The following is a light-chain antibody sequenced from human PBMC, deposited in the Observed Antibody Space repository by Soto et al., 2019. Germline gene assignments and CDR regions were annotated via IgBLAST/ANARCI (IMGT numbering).Light chain of an antibody. CDR3: SSYRSSSTPVCV. CDR1: RSDIGGYNF. J-gene: IGLJ1*01. Sequence: QSVLTQPASVSGSPGQSVTISCTGPRSDIGGYNFVSWYQQYPGKAPKLIIFEVNNRPSGISSRFSGSKSGNTASLTISGLQAEDEADYYCSSYRSSSTPVCVFGSGTKVTVL. CDR2: EVN. V-gene: IGLV2-14*01.